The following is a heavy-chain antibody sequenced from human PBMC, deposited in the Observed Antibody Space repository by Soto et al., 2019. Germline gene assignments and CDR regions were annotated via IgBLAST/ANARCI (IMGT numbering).Heavy chain of an antibody. D-gene: IGHD4-17*01. CDR3: ATHPPYGPLDH. V-gene: IGHV4-39*01. J-gene: IGHJ4*02. CDR2: IYYIENT. Sequence: PSETLSLTWPVSGGSISRSSNRWGWIRQPPGKGLEWIGNIYYIENTYYNPSLKSRVTISVDTSKNQFSLRLTSVTAADTAVYYCATHPPYGPLDHWGQGTLVTVSS. CDR1: GGSISRSSNR.